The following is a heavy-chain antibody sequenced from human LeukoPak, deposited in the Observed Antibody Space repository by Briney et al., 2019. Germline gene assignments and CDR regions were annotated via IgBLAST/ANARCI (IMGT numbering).Heavy chain of an antibody. J-gene: IGHJ6*02. V-gene: IGHV1-46*02. Sequence: ASVKVSCKTSGYSFNSHHVHWVRQAPGQGLEWMGIDFFHDGTTSNTQKFPGRLTMTRDTSTSTVYMELSSLRSEDTAVYYCARDSGNYHYDMDVWGQGTTVIVSS. CDR1: GYSFNSHH. D-gene: IGHD3-10*01. CDR3: ARDSGNYHYDMDV. CDR2: DFFHDGTT.